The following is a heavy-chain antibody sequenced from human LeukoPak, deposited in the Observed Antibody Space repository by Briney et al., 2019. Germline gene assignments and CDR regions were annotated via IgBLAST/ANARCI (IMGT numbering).Heavy chain of an antibody. V-gene: IGHV3-7*04. CDR1: GFTFSSYW. CDR3: ARGIAARPYVPRGFVDY. D-gene: IGHD6-6*01. CDR2: IKQDGSEK. J-gene: IGHJ4*02. Sequence: PGGSLRLSCAASGFTFSSYWMSWVRQAPRKGREGLANIKQDGSEKYYVDSVKGRFTISRDNAKNSLYLQMNSLRAEDTAVYYCARGIAARPYVPRGFVDYWGQGTLVTVSS.